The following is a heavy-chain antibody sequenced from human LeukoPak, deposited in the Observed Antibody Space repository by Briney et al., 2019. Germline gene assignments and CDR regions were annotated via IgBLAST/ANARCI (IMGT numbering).Heavy chain of an antibody. V-gene: IGHV1-8*01. Sequence: GASVKVSCKASGYTFTSYDINWVRQATGQGLEWMGWMNPNSGNTGYAQKFQGRVTMTRNTSISTAYMELSSLRPEDTALYYCARDRMRDLKIDTGGIRGIIQKVMDVWGQGTAAIVSS. CDR1: GYTFTSYD. CDR2: MNPNSGNT. J-gene: IGHJ6*02. CDR3: ARDRMRDLKIDTGGIRGIIQKVMDV. D-gene: IGHD6-13*01.